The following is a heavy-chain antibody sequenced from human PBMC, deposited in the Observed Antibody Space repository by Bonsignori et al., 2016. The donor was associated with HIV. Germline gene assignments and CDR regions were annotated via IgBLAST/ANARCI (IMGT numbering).Heavy chain of an antibody. Sequence: WVRQAPGQGLEWMGWINPNSGGTNYAQKFQGRVTMTRDTSISTAYMELSRLRSDDTAVYYCARDFSQQWLVHWGQGTLVTVSS. V-gene: IGHV1-2*02. CDR2: INPNSGGT. J-gene: IGHJ4*02. CDR3: ARDFSQQWLVH. D-gene: IGHD6-19*01.